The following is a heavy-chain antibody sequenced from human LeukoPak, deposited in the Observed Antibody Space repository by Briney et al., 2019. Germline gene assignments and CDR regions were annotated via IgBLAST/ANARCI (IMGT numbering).Heavy chain of an antibody. CDR3: AGAVVLVTLDY. V-gene: IGHV4-39*07. CDR2: IYYSGST. Sequence: SETLSLTCTVSGGSISSSYYYWGWIRQPPGKGLEWIGSIYYSGSTYYNPSLKSRVTISVDTSKNQFSLKLSSVTAADTAVYYCAGAVVLVTLDYWGQGTLVTVSS. D-gene: IGHD2-15*01. CDR1: GGSISSSYYY. J-gene: IGHJ4*02.